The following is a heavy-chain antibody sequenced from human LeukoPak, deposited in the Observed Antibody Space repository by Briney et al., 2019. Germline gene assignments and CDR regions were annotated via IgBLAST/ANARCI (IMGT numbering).Heavy chain of an antibody. V-gene: IGHV3-30-3*01. J-gene: IGHJ6*02. Sequence: GRSLRLSCAASGFTFSSYAMHWVRQAPGKGLEWVAVISYDGSNKYYADSAKGRFTISRDNSKNTLYLQMNSLRAEDTAVYYCARGKPPVSSYYYDSSGYYMSYYGMDVWGQGTTVTVSS. CDR1: GFTFSSYA. CDR2: ISYDGSNK. D-gene: IGHD3-22*01. CDR3: ARGKPPVSSYYYDSSGYYMSYYGMDV.